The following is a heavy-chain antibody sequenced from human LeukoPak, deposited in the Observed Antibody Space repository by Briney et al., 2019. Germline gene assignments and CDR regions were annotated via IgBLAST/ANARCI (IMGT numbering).Heavy chain of an antibody. Sequence: GGSLRLSCAASGITVNTNYMSWVRQAPGKGLEWVSIIYSGGATFYADSVKGRFTISRETSKNTLWLQMNSLRAEDTAVYYCAKDRDGYNLRHYFDCWGQGTLVTVSS. CDR2: IYSGGAT. V-gene: IGHV3-53*01. CDR3: AKDRDGYNLRHYFDC. CDR1: GITVNTNY. J-gene: IGHJ4*02. D-gene: IGHD5-24*01.